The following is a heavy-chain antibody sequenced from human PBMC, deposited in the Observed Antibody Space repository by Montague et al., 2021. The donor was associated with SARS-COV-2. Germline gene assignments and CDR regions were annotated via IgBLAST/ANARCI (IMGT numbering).Heavy chain of an antibody. D-gene: IGHD6-25*01. Sequence: TLSLTCTVSGGSVTSTTYYWSWFRQRPGRGLEWVGFIYSSGSTAYSPSLENRLTMSIDTSKNQFSLRLTSATAADTAVYYCAKDSGYPWGRGTRVAVSS. CDR3: AKDSGYP. CDR2: IYSSGST. V-gene: IGHV4-31*03. CDR1: GGSVTSTTYY. J-gene: IGHJ2*01.